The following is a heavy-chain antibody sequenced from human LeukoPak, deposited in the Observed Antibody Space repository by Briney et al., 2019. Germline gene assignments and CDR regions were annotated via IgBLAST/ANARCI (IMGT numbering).Heavy chain of an antibody. CDR2: ISTSGST. D-gene: IGHD4-23*01. CDR1: GGSISNYY. V-gene: IGHV4-4*09. Sequence: SETLSLTCTVSGGSISNYYWSWIRQPPGKGKEWIGHISTSGSTNSNPSLKSRVTMSVDTSQNQFSLNLSSVAAADTAVYYCARLHGGKGQYYFDFWGQGTLVTVSS. CDR3: ARLHGGKGQYYFDF. J-gene: IGHJ4*02.